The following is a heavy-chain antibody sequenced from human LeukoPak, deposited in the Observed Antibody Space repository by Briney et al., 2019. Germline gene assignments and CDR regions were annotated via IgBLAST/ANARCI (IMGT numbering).Heavy chain of an antibody. D-gene: IGHD2-2*01. CDR1: GYTFTSYG. CDR2: ISAYNGNT. Sequence: ASVKVSCKASGYTFTSYGISWVRQAPGQGLEWMGWISAYNGNTNYAQKLQGRVTMTTDTSTSTAYMELRSLRSDDTAVYYCARARYCSSTSCFGGYFDYWGQGTLVTVSS. J-gene: IGHJ4*02. CDR3: ARARYCSSTSCFGGYFDY. V-gene: IGHV1-18*01.